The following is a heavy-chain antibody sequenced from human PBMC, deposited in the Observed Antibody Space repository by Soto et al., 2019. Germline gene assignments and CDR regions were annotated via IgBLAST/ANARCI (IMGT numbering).Heavy chain of an antibody. D-gene: IGHD1-7*01. Sequence: PSETLSLTCTVSGGSIGSYYWSWIRQPPGKGLEWIGYIYYSGSINYNPSLKSRVTISVDTSKNQFSLKLSSVTAADTAVYYCARKSSNYAYYYYYGMDVWGQGTTVTVSS. J-gene: IGHJ6*02. CDR2: IYYSGSI. CDR3: ARKSSNYAYYYYYGMDV. V-gene: IGHV4-59*01. CDR1: GGSIGSYY.